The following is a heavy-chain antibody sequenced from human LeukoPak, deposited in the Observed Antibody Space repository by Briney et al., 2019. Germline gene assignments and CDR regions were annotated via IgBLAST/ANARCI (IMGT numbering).Heavy chain of an antibody. CDR3: ARVGTLLWFGELFGWFDP. CDR1: GYTFTSYG. V-gene: IGHV7-4-1*02. CDR2: INTNTGNP. J-gene: IGHJ5*02. Sequence: ASVKVSCKASGYTFTSYGISWVRQAPGQGLEWMGWINTNTGNPTYAQGFTGRFVFSLDTSVSTAYLQISSLKAEDTAVYYCARVGTLLWFGELFGWFDPWGQGTLVTVSS. D-gene: IGHD3-10*01.